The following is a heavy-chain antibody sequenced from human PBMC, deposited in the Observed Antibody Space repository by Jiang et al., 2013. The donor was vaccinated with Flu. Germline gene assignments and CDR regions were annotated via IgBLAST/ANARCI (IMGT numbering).Heavy chain of an antibody. V-gene: IGHV4-59*08. Sequence: GGSISSYYWSWIRQPPGKGLEWIGYIYYSGSTNYNPSLKSRVTISVDTSKNQFSLKLSSVTAADTAVYYCARAPGYYDILTGYLGSSGVGWMDVWGQGTTVTVSS. CDR2: IYYSGST. CDR3: ARAPGYYDILTGYLGSSGVGWMDV. J-gene: IGHJ6*02. D-gene: IGHD3-9*01. CDR1: GGSISSYY.